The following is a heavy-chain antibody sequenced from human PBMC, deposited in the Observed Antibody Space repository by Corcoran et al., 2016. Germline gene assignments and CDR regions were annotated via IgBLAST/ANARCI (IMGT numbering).Heavy chain of an antibody. Sequence: EVQLVESGGGLVKPGGSLRLSCAASGFTFSNAWMNWVRQAPGKGLEWVGRIKSKTDGGTTDYAAPVKGRFTISRDDSKNTLYLQMNSLKTEDTAVYYCTTGSRCSGGSCYPLPYYYYYYGMDVWGQGTTVTVSS. D-gene: IGHD2-15*01. CDR2: IKSKTDGGTT. V-gene: IGHV3-15*07. CDR1: GFTFSNAW. J-gene: IGHJ6*02. CDR3: TTGSRCSGGSCYPLPYYYYYYGMDV.